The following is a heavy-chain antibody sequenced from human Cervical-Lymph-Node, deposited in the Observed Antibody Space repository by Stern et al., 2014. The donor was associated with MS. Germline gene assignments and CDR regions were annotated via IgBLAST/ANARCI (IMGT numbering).Heavy chain of an antibody. CDR1: GFTFDDYT. J-gene: IGHJ4*02. D-gene: IGHD6-19*01. V-gene: IGHV3-43*01. CDR2: ISWDGGSK. CDR3: AKDIAQYSSGLAVDY. Sequence: VQLVESGGVVVQPGGSLRLSCAASGFTFDDYTMYWVRQAPGKGLECVSLISWDGGSKYYADSVKGRFTISRDNSKNSLYLQMNSLRTEDTALYYCAKDIAQYSSGLAVDYWGQGTLVTVSS.